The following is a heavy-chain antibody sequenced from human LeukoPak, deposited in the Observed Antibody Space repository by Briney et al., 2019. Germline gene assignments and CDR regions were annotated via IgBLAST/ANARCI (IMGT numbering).Heavy chain of an antibody. V-gene: IGHV3-23*01. CDR2: ISGSGDST. J-gene: IGHJ4*02. CDR1: GFSFSSCA. CDR3: ARWDGGDEGRLRY. Sequence: PGGSLRLSCAASGFSFSSCAMSWVRQAPGKGLEWVSGISGSGDSTDYADSVKGRFIISRDNSRNTLHLQMNSLRAEDTALYYCARWDGGDEGRLRYWGQGTLVTVSS. D-gene: IGHD2-21*02.